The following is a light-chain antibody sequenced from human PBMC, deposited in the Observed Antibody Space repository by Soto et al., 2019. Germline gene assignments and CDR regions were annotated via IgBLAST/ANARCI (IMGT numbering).Light chain of an antibody. V-gene: IGKV1-5*01. CDR2: DAS. CDR3: QGSACAGT. Sequence: SLYGKIGDRGSLRSRARQTVSTWLAWYQQKPGKAPKLLIYDASSLKSGVPSRFSGSGSETEFSLAVWSFLPNGFATHEVQGSACAGTCRQGTKVDIK. J-gene: IGKJ1*01. CDR1: QTVSTW.